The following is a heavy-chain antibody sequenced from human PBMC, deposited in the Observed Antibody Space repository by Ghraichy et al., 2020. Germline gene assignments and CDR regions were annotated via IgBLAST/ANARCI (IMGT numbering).Heavy chain of an antibody. D-gene: IGHD6-6*01. CDR1: GGTFSSYA. CDR2: IIPIFGTA. V-gene: IGHV1-69*13. J-gene: IGHJ5*02. CDR3: ARDFSSSNWFDP. Sequence: SVKVSCKASGGTFSSYAISWVRQAPGQGLEWMGGIIPIFGTANYAQKFQGRVTITADESTSTAYMELSSLRSEDTAVYYCARDFSSSNWFDPWGQGTLVTVSS.